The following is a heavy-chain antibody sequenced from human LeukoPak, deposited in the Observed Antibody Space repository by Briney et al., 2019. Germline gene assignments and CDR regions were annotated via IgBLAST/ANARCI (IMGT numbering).Heavy chain of an antibody. CDR2: INPNSDGT. D-gene: IGHD3-10*01. CDR1: GYIFAGYY. V-gene: IGHV1-2*02. CDR3: ARGRLLWFGESIYGLDV. J-gene: IGHJ6*02. Sequence: EASVKVSCKASGYIFAGYYMHWVRQAPGQGLEWMGWINPNSDGTNYGQKFQGRVTMTRDTSISTAYMELSRLRSDDTAVYFCARGRLLWFGESIYGLDVWGQGTTVTVSS.